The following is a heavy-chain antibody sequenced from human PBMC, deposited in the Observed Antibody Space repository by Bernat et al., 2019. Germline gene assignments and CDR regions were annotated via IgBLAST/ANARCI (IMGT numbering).Heavy chain of an antibody. D-gene: IGHD5-18*01. J-gene: IGHJ4*02. Sequence: QLQLQESGPGLVKPSETLSLTCTVSGGSITRISYYWVWILQPPGRGLEWIGSIYYSGNTYDNPSLRSRVTISVDTSKNRFSLKLSSVTAADTAVYYCATWIRGFASWGQGTLVTVSS. CDR2: IYYSGNT. V-gene: IGHV4-39*01. CDR1: GGSITRISYY. CDR3: ATWIRGFAS.